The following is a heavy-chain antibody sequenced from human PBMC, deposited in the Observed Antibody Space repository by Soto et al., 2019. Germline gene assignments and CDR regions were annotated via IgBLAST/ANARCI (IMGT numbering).Heavy chain of an antibody. Sequence: EVQLLESGGGLVQPGGSLRLSCAASGFTFNNYAMTWVRQAPGKGLEWVSAISGGGDTTSYADSVKGRFTVSRDGSRNTLYLQMSSRWAEDTALYYCAKGRGGSGSLTPRVDFWGQGTLVTVSS. D-gene: IGHD3-10*01. J-gene: IGHJ4*02. CDR2: ISGGGDTT. CDR3: AKGRGGSGSLTPRVDF. V-gene: IGHV3-23*01. CDR1: GFTFNNYA.